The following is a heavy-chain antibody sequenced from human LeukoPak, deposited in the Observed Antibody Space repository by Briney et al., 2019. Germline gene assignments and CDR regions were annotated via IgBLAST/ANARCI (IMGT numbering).Heavy chain of an antibody. CDR1: GGSFSGYY. CDR3: ARPRYCSSTSCRPRTNWFDP. D-gene: IGHD2-2*01. Sequence: SETLSLTCAVYGGSFSGYYWSWIRQPPGKGLEWIGEINHSGSTNYNPSLKSRVTISVDTSKNQFSLKLSSVTAADTAVYYCARPRYCSSTSCRPRTNWFDPWGQGTLVTVSS. CDR2: INHSGST. J-gene: IGHJ5*02. V-gene: IGHV4-34*01.